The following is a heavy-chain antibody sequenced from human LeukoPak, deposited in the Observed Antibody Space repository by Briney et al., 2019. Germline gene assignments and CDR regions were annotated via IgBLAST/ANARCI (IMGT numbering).Heavy chain of an antibody. J-gene: IGHJ4*02. CDR2: VDPEDGET. Sequence: AASVKVSCKVSGYTFTDYYMHWVQQAPGKGLEWMGLVDPEDGETIYAEKFQGRVTITADTSTDTAYMELSSLRSEDTAVYYCARGPAYYDILTGYDYWGQGTLVTVSS. D-gene: IGHD3-9*01. CDR1: GYTFTDYY. V-gene: IGHV1-69-2*01. CDR3: ARGPAYYDILTGYDY.